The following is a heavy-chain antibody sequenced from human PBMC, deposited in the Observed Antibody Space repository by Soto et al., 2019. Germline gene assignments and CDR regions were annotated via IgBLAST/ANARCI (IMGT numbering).Heavy chain of an antibody. CDR3: ARDQRSTNGAEDY. CDR1: GYTFTNYY. Sequence: QVQLVQSGADVQKPGASVKVSCKASGYTFTNYYVSWARQAPGQGLEWMGWINTYNGNTKYAQNFQGRVSMTADPSTSTASMELWSLRSDDTAVYYCARDQRSTNGAEDYWGQGTLVTVSS. J-gene: IGHJ4*02. V-gene: IGHV1-18*01. CDR2: INTYNGNT. D-gene: IGHD2-8*01.